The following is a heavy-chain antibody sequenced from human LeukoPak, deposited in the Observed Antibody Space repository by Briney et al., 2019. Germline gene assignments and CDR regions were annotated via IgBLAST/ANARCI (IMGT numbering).Heavy chain of an antibody. CDR3: ARRVLGTYNWFDP. CDR2: INHSGST. CDR1: GGSFSGYY. J-gene: IGHJ5*02. D-gene: IGHD1-14*01. Sequence: SETLSLTCSVYGGSFSGYYWSWIRQPPGKGLEWIGEINHSGSTNYNPSLKSRVTISVDTSKNQFSLKLSSVTAADTAVYYCARRVLGTYNWFDPWGQGTLVTVSS. V-gene: IGHV4-34*01.